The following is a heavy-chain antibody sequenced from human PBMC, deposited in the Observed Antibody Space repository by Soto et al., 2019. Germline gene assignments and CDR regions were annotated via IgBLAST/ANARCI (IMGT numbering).Heavy chain of an antibody. CDR2: INHSGST. CDR1: GGSFSGYY. D-gene: IGHD6-13*01. V-gene: IGHV4-34*01. CDR3: ARVPQVLAASPFDY. Sequence: PSETLSLTCAVYGGSFSGYYWSWIRQPPGKGLEWIGEINHSGSTNYNPSLKSRVTISVDTSKNQFSLKLSSVTAADTAVYYCARVPQVLAASPFDYWGQGTLVTVSS. J-gene: IGHJ4*02.